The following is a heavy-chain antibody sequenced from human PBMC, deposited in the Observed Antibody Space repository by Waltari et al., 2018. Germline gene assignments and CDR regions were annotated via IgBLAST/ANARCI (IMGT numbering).Heavy chain of an antibody. CDR1: RVPLSSNA. CDR3: ARGPGDSSGYYYHFDY. J-gene: IGHJ4*02. V-gene: IGHV1-69*01. D-gene: IGHD3-22*01. Sequence: QVQLVQPGAVVKKPGSSLRVSCKGARVPLSSNANSWVRQDPGQWLEWMVVIIPIFGTANYAQKFQGRGTITAGESTSTAHMGLSSLRSEDTAVYYCARGPGDSSGYYYHFDYWGQGTLVTVSS. CDR2: IIPIFGTA.